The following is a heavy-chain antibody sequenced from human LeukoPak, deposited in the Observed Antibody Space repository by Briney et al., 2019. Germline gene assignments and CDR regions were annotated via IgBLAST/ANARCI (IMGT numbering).Heavy chain of an antibody. CDR1: GFTFSSYA. D-gene: IGHD3-10*01. Sequence: GGSLRLSCAASGFTFSSYAMSWVRQAPGKGLEWVSAISGSGGSTYYADSVKGRFTISRDNSKNTLYLQMNSLRAEDTAVYYCARDRGIGSKREYYYYGVDVWGQGTTVTVSS. J-gene: IGHJ6*02. V-gene: IGHV3-23*01. CDR3: ARDRGIGSKREYYYYGVDV. CDR2: ISGSGGST.